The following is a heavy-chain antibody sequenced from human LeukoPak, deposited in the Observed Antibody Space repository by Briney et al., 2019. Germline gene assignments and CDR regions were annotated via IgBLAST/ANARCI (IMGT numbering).Heavy chain of an antibody. CDR1: GGSISSYY. V-gene: IGHV4-59*01. CDR2: IYYSGST. D-gene: IGHD3-22*01. CDR3: VRRARSSGYYYFDY. J-gene: IGHJ4*02. Sequence: PSETLSLTCTVSGGSISSYYWSWIRQPPGKGLEWIGYIYYSGSTNYNPSLKSRVTISVDTSKNQFSLKLSSVTAADTAVYYCVRRARSSGYYYFDYWGQGTLVTVSS.